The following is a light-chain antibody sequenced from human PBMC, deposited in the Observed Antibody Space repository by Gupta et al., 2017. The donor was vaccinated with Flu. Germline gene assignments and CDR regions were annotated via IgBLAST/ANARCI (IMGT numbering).Light chain of an antibody. J-gene: IGLJ1*01. CDR1: NIGSKG. CDR2: DDS. CDR3: QVWDTSSAHRV. Sequence: SYVFTPPPSVSVAPGQTATLTGGGNNIGSKGVHWYKQRPGQAPVLVVYDDSNRPPGIPERFSGSNSGNTATLIISRVEAGDEADDYCQVWDTSSAHRVFGHATKVTVL. V-gene: IGLV3-21*02.